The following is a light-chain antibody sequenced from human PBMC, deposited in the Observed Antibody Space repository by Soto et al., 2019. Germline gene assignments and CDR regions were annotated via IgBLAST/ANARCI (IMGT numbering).Light chain of an antibody. CDR2: DVS. CDR3: SSDTSSSTL. J-gene: IGLJ1*01. V-gene: IGLV2-14*01. CDR1: SSDVGDYNY. Sequence: QSALTQPASVSGSPGQSITISCTGTSSDVGDYNYVSWYQQHPGKAPKLMLYDVSNRPSGISNRFSGSKSGNTASLTISGLQAEDEADYDCSSDTSSSTLFGTGTKLTVL.